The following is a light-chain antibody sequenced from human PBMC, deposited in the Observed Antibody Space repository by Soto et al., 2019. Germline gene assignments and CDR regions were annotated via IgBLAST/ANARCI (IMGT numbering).Light chain of an antibody. Sequence: DIQMTQSPSTLSGSVGDRVTITCRASQTISSWLAWYQQKPGKAPNLLIYKASTLKSGVPSRFSGSGSGTEFTLTISSLQPDDFATYYCQRYNSYSEAFGQGPKVDIK. CDR3: QRYNSYSEA. V-gene: IGKV1-5*03. CDR1: QTISSW. CDR2: KAS. J-gene: IGKJ1*01.